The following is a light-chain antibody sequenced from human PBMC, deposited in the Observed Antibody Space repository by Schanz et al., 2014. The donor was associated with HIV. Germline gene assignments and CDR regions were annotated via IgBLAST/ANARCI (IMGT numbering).Light chain of an antibody. CDR3: SSSSTTTCV. V-gene: IGLV2-8*01. CDR1: SSDVGGYNY. Sequence: QSALTQPPSASGSPGQSVTISCTGTSSDVGGYNYVSWYQQHPGKAPKLMIYEVSKRPSGVPDRFSGSKSGNTASLTVSGLQAEDEADYYCSSSSTTTCVFGGGTKVTVL. J-gene: IGLJ3*02. CDR2: EVS.